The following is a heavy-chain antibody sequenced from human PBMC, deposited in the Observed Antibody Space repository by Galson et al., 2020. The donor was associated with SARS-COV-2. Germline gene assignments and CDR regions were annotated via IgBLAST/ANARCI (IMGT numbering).Heavy chain of an antibody. V-gene: IGHV4-59*08. CDR2: IYYSGST. CDR1: GGSISSYY. CDR3: ARHSYYDSSGYYSPYYDYYYMDV. J-gene: IGHJ6*03. D-gene: IGHD3-22*01. Sequence: SETLSLTCTVSGGSISSYYWSWIRQPPGKGLEWIGYIYYSGSTNYNPSLKSRVTISVDTSKNQFSLKLSSVTAADTAVYYCARHSYYDSSGYYSPYYDYYYMDVWGKGTTVTVSS.